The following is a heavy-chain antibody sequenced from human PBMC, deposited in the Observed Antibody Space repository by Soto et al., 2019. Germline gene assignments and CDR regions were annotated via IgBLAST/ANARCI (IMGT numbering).Heavy chain of an antibody. J-gene: IGHJ4*02. CDR3: ARGRLSYGHPEYYFDY. CDR1: GDTVYIYE. V-gene: IGHV4-59*02. Sequence: GDTVYIYEVSVVWKPPGQGLERSGYIYYSGSTNHTTPLKSRVTISVDTSKNQFSLKLSSVTAADTAVYYCARGRLSYGHPEYYFDYWGQGTLVTVSS. D-gene: IGHD2-8*01. CDR2: IYYSGST.